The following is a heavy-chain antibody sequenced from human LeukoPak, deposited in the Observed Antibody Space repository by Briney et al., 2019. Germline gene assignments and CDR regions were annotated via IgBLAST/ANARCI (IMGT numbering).Heavy chain of an antibody. CDR2: IYPGDSDT. CDR3: ARQYQLQGDWFDP. J-gene: IGHJ5*02. D-gene: IGHD2-2*01. V-gene: IGHV5-51*01. Sequence: GESLKISCKGSGYSFTSYWIGWVRQMPGKGLEWMGIIYPGDSDTRYSPSFQGQVAISADKSISTAYLQWSSLKASDTAMYYCARQYQLQGDWFDPWGQGTLVTVSS. CDR1: GYSFTSYW.